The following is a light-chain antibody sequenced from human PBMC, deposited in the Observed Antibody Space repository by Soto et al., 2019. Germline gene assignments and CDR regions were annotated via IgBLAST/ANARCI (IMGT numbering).Light chain of an antibody. CDR2: GAS. V-gene: IGKV3-15*01. J-gene: IGKJ1*01. CDR3: QQYNNWPRT. CDR1: QTISTY. Sequence: EIVMTQSPPTLSLSPWESAALSCRVSQTISTYLAWYQQKPGQAPRLLIYGASTRATDIPPRFSGSGSGTEFTLTISSLQSEDVAIYYCQQYNNWPRTFGQGTKVDIK.